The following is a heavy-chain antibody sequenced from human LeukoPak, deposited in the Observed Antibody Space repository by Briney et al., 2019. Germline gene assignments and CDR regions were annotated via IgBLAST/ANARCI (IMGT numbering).Heavy chain of an antibody. CDR3: ARESETSGWYDY. J-gene: IGHJ4*02. V-gene: IGHV3-43*02. CDR1: GFIFDNYA. D-gene: IGHD6-19*01. CDR2: ISGDGGST. Sequence: GGSLRLSCAAPGFIFDNYAIHWVRQAPGKGREWVSLISGDGGSTFYADSVRGRFTISRDNTRKSLSLQMSSLRSEDTALYYCARESETSGWYDYWGQGTLVTVSP.